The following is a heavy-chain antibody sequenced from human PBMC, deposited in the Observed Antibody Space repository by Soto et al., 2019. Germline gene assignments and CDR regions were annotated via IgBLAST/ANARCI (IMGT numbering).Heavy chain of an antibody. Sequence: PSETLSLTCTVSGDSVSSGDYYWTWIRQPPGKGLEWVGHIYFSGRTNYIPSLESRVTISLDTSKNQFSLKLISVTAADTAVYYCARVPIDTYMIYWSDPWGQGTLVTVSS. CDR3: ARVPIDTYMIYWSDP. D-gene: IGHD3-16*01. V-gene: IGHV4-61*08. J-gene: IGHJ5*02. CDR1: GDSVSSGDYY. CDR2: IYFSGRT.